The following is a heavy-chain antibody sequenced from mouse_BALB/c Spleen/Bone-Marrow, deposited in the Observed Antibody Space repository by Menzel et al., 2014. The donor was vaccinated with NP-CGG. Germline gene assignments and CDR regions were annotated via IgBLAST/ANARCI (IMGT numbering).Heavy chain of an antibody. CDR1: GYSFTGYF. Sequence: EVQVVESGPELVKPGASVKISCKASGYSFTGYFMNWVMQSHGKSLEWIGRINPYNGDTFYNQKFKDKATLTEDKSSSTAHMELRSLASEDSAVYYYTRVTTNWYFDVWGAGTTVTVSS. CDR2: INPYNGDT. CDR3: TRVTTNWYFDV. D-gene: IGHD1-1*01. V-gene: IGHV1-20*02. J-gene: IGHJ1*01.